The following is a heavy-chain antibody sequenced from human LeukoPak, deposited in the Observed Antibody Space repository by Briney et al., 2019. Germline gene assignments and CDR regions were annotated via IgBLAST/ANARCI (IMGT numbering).Heavy chain of an antibody. Sequence: GASVKVSCKASGGTFSSYAISWVRQAPGQGLEWMGRIIPILGIANYAQKFQGRVTITADKSMSTAYMELSSLRSEDTAVYYCARDMRVTTVTQPFDYWGQGTLVTVSS. CDR1: GGTFSSYA. V-gene: IGHV1-69*04. J-gene: IGHJ4*02. CDR3: ARDMRVTTVTQPFDY. CDR2: IIPILGIA. D-gene: IGHD4-17*01.